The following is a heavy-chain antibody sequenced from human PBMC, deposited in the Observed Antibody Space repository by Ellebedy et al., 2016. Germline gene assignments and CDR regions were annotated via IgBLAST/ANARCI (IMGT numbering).Heavy chain of an antibody. J-gene: IGHJ4*02. V-gene: IGHV3-74*01. CDR2: IHSDGSRT. D-gene: IGHD3-10*01. CDR1: GFTFSSYW. CDR3: ARGNRRGVPIDY. Sequence: GESLKISXAASGFTFSSYWMHWVRQVPGKGLIWVSRIHSDGSRTTYADSVKGRFTISRDNAKNTLYLQVNSLRAEDTAVYYCARGNRRGVPIDYWGQGTLVTVSS.